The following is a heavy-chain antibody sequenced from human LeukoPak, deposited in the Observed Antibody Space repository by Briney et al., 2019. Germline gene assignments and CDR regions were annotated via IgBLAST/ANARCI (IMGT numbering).Heavy chain of an antibody. J-gene: IGHJ4*02. Sequence: SETLSLTCTVSGDSIRNYAWGWIRQPPGRGLEWIGHIYYSGTTSYSPSLKGRVTILVDLSKNQFTLKLTSVTAADTAMYYCARQTWLLDYWGRGALVTVSS. CDR1: GDSIRNYA. CDR3: ARQTWLLDY. D-gene: IGHD5-12*01. V-gene: IGHV4-59*08. CDR2: IYYSGTT.